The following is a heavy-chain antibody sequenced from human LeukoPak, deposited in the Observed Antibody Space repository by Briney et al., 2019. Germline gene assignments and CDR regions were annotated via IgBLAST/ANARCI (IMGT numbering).Heavy chain of an antibody. J-gene: IGHJ4*02. CDR3: AKPQDSSGYYYPVDY. V-gene: IGHV3-30*02. Sequence: GTSLRLSCAASGFTFSNYGMHWVRQAPGKGLEWVAFIRYDGSNKYYADSVKGRFTISRDNSKNTLYLQMNSLRAEDTAVYYCAKPQDSSGYYYPVDYWGQGTLVTVSS. CDR1: GFTFSNYG. CDR2: IRYDGSNK. D-gene: IGHD3-22*01.